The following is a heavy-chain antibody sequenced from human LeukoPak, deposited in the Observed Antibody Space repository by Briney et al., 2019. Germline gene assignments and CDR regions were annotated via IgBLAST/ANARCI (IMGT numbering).Heavy chain of an antibody. Sequence: SETLSLTCAVYGGSFSGYYWSWIRQPPGKGLEWIGEINHSGSTNYNPSLKSRVTISVDTSKNQFSLKLSSVTAADTAVYYCARGYGDYGFGYYYYYMDVWGKGTTVTVSS. CDR3: ARGYGDYGFGYYYYYMDV. CDR1: GGSFSGYY. V-gene: IGHV4-34*01. J-gene: IGHJ6*03. D-gene: IGHD4-17*01. CDR2: INHSGST.